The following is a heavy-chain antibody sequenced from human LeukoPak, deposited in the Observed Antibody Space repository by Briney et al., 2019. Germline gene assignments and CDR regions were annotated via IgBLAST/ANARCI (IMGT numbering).Heavy chain of an antibody. V-gene: IGHV3-48*03. D-gene: IGHD3-10*01. Sequence: PGGSLRLSCAASGFTFSSYEMNWVRQAPGKGLEWVSYISSSGSTIYYADSVKGRFTISRDNAKNSLYLQMNSLRAEDMALYYCAKGGFGETKGAFDYWGQGTLVTVSS. CDR1: GFTFSSYE. CDR3: AKGGFGETKGAFDY. J-gene: IGHJ4*02. CDR2: ISSSGSTI.